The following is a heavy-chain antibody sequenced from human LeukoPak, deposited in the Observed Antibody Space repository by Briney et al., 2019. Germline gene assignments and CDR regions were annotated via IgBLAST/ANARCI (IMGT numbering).Heavy chain of an antibody. CDR3: AKDGGVRGPDYYYYMDV. J-gene: IGHJ6*03. CDR1: GFTLSSYG. CDR2: IRYNGNNK. D-gene: IGHD3-10*01. V-gene: IGHV3-30*02. Sequence: QTGGSLRLSCAASGFTLSSYGMHWVRQAPGKGLEWVAFIRYNGNNKYYADSVKGRFTISRDTSKNTLYLQMYSLRSEDTAVYYCAKDGGVRGPDYYYYMDVWGKGTTVTISS.